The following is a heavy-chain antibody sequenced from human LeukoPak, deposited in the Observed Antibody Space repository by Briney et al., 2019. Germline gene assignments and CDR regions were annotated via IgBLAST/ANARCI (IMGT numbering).Heavy chain of an antibody. J-gene: IGHJ5*02. CDR2: ISAYNGNT. CDR3: ARDLRVGVWFDP. D-gene: IGHD3-10*01. CDR1: GYTFTSYG. Sequence: ASVKVSCKASGYTFTSYGISWVRQAPGQGLERMGWISAYNGNTNYAQKLQGRVTMTTDTSTSTAYMELRSLRSDDTAVYYCARDLRVGVWFDPWGQGTLVTVSS. V-gene: IGHV1-18*04.